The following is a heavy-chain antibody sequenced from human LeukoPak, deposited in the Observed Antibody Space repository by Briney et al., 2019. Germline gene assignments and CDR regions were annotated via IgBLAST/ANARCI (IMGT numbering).Heavy chain of an antibody. CDR1: GDSISSSNSY. J-gene: IGHJ4*02. V-gene: IGHV4-39*07. D-gene: IGHD3-10*01. CDR2: LYYSGSS. CDR3: ARGPMVRGVIRGTATHRVRKYYFDY. Sequence: SETLSLTCTVSGDSISSSNSYRGWVRQPPGKGLEWIGRLYYSGSSYCNPSLKSRVTISADTSKNQFSLKLSSVTAADTAVYYCARGPMVRGVIRGTATHRVRKYYFDYWGQGTLVTVSS.